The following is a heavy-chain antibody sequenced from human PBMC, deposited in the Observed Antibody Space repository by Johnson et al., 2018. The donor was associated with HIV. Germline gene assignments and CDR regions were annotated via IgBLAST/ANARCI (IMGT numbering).Heavy chain of an antibody. J-gene: IGHJ3*02. D-gene: IGHD6-13*01. CDR3: HNPSSWSPSGDFDI. V-gene: IGHV3-20*04. Sequence: EVQLVESGGGVVRPGGSLRLSCAASGFTFDDYAMSWVRQAPGKGLEWVSDINWNGGSTYYADSVKGRFTISRDNSKNTLYLQMNSLRAEDTAVYYCHNPSSWSPSGDFDIWGQGTMVTVSS. CDR1: GFTFDDYA. CDR2: INWNGGST.